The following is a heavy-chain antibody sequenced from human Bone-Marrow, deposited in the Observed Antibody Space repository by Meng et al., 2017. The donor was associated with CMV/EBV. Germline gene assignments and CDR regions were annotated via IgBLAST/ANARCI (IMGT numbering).Heavy chain of an antibody. Sequence: SVKVSCKASGGTFSSYAISWVRQAPGQGLEWMGGLIPVYATAGYAQQFEGRVTITTDQSTSTAYMGLRSLSPDDTGVYYCARGVSQYVEKSSFDFWGQGTLVTVSS. V-gene: IGHV1-69*05. CDR3: ARGVSQYVEKSSFDF. CDR2: LIPVYATA. CDR1: GGTFSSYA. D-gene: IGHD2/OR15-2a*01. J-gene: IGHJ4*02.